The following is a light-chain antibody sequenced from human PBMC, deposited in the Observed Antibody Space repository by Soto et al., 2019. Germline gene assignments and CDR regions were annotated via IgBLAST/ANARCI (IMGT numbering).Light chain of an antibody. V-gene: IGKV3-20*01. CDR1: QTITT. CDR2: RVS. J-gene: IGKJ4*01. CDR3: QQYGNLPLT. Sequence: EIVLTQSPCTLSFSPVERSTLSCRASQTITTLAWYQRKPGQAPRLLIYRVSSRATGVPDRFSGSGSGTDYTLTISRLEPEDFAVYYCQQYGNLPLTFGGGTKVDIK.